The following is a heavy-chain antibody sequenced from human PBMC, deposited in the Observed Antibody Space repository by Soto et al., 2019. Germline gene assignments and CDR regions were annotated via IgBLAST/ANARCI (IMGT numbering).Heavy chain of an antibody. CDR3: ARDYDILTGYYDY. CDR1: GFTFSSYS. CDR2: ISSSSSYI. D-gene: IGHD3-9*01. V-gene: IGHV3-21*01. J-gene: IGHJ4*02. Sequence: GGSLRLSCAASGFTFSSYSMNWVRQAPGKGLEWVSSISSSSSYIYYADSVKGRFTISRDNAKNSLYLQMNSPRAEDTAVYYCARDYDILTGYYDYWGQGTLVTVSS.